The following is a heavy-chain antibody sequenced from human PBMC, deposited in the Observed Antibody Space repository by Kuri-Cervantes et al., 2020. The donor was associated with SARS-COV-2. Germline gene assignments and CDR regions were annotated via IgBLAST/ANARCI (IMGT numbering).Heavy chain of an antibody. Sequence: GGSLRLSCTASGFNYLNYAMHWVRQSPGKGLEWVAVISYDGSNKYYADSVKGRFTISRDNSKNTLYLQMNSLRAEDTAVYYCARGRRTPYGYFDLWGRGTLVTVSS. CDR2: ISYDGSNK. V-gene: IGHV3-30-3*01. J-gene: IGHJ2*01. CDR3: ARGRRTPYGYFDL. D-gene: IGHD2-2*01. CDR1: GFNYLNYA.